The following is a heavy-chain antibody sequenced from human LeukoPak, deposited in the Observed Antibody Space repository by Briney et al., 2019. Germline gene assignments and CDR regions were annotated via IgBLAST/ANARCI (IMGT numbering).Heavy chain of an antibody. Sequence: GASVKVSCKASGYSFTAYWLHWVRQAPGQGLEWVGYIKPDSGYAKSAQQFQGRVSMARDTSSSTAFLELSSLRSDDTAIYFCVRDYPHQRFDYWGQGTLVTVSS. CDR3: VRDYPHQRFDY. V-gene: IGHV1-2*02. J-gene: IGHJ4*02. CDR2: IKPDSGYA. CDR1: GYSFTAYW.